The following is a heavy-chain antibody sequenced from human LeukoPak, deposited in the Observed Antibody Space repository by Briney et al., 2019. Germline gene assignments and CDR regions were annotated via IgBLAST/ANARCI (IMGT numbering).Heavy chain of an antibody. J-gene: IGHJ4*02. CDR3: ARGRGGIHYFDL. CDR2: IWYDESNQ. Sequence: GGSLRLSCAASGFTFSTFGVHWVRQAPGKGLEWVAIIWYDESNQFYADAVKGRFTISRDNSKNTLYLQMNSLRVEDTAVYYCARGRGGIHYFDLWGQGTLLTVSS. V-gene: IGHV3-33*01. CDR1: GFTFSTFG. D-gene: IGHD3-10*01.